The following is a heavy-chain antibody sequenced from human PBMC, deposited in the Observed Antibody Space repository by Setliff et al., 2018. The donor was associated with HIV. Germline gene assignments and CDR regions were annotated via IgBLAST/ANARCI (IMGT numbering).Heavy chain of an antibody. CDR2: INAGNGDT. Sequence: ASVKVSCKASGYTFTNYAIHWVRQAPGQRLEWMGWINAGNGDTKYSQKFQGRVTITTDESTSTAYMELSSLRSEDTAVYYCARHVARFDYDTGGYYVSHFDYWGQGTQVTVSS. D-gene: IGHD3-22*01. J-gene: IGHJ4*02. CDR3: ARHVARFDYDTGGYYVSHFDY. V-gene: IGHV1-3*01. CDR1: GYTFTNYA.